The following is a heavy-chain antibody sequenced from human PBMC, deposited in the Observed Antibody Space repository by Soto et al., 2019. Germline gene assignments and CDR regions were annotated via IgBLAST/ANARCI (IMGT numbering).Heavy chain of an antibody. V-gene: IGHV1-3*01. CDR2: INAGNGNT. CDR1: GYTFTSYS. Sequence: ASLKVCCKASGYTFTSYSMHWVRQAPGQRLEWMGWINAGNGNTKYSQKFQGRVTITRDTSASTAYMELSSLRSEDTAVYYCARNKERLRFYYYYGMDVWGQGTTVTVSS. D-gene: IGHD3-3*01. CDR3: ARNKERLRFYYYYGMDV. J-gene: IGHJ6*02.